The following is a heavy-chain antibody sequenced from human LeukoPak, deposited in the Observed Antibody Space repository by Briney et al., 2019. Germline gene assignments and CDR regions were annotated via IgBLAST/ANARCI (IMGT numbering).Heavy chain of an antibody. Sequence: GGSLRLSCEASGFTFSRFGMHWVRQAPGKGLEWVAFIRYDEGNKYYADSVKGRFTISRDNSKNTLYLQMNSLRAEDTAVYYCAKGLNSYDSSGYPSWGQGTLVTVSS. CDR2: IRYDEGNK. D-gene: IGHD3-22*01. CDR1: GFTFSRFG. CDR3: AKGLNSYDSSGYPS. J-gene: IGHJ4*02. V-gene: IGHV3-30*02.